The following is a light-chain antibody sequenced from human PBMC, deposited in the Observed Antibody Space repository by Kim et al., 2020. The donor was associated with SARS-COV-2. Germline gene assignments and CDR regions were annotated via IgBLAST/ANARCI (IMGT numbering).Light chain of an antibody. V-gene: IGKV1D-12*01. J-gene: IGKJ4*01. Sequence: DIQMTQSPSSVSASVGYRVTITCRASQSIKTWLAWFQQKPGKAPNLLIYAASRLESGVPSRFSGSGSGTDFTLTINSLQPEDFASYYCQQTNYFPLTFGGGTKVDIK. CDR2: AAS. CDR1: QSIKTW. CDR3: QQTNYFPLT.